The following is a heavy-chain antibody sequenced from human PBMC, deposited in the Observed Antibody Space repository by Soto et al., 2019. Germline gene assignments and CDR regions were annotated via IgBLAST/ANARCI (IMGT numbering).Heavy chain of an antibody. CDR1: GYTFTSYG. D-gene: IGHD6-13*01. J-gene: IGHJ6*02. CDR3: ARLAGSSWYHYYYGMDV. V-gene: IGHV1-18*01. CDR2: ISAYNGNT. Sequence: ASVKVSCKASGYTFTSYGISCVRQAPGQGLEWMGWISAYNGNTNYAQKLQGRVTMTTDTSTSTAYMELRSLRSDDTAVYYCARLAGSSWYHYYYGMDVWGQGTTVTVSS.